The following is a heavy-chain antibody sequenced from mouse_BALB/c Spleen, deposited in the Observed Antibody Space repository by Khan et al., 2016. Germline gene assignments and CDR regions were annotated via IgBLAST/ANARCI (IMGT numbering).Heavy chain of an antibody. CDR2: INTETGEA. CDR1: GYTFTDYS. Sequence: QIQLVQSGPELKKPGETVKISCKASGYTFTDYSIHWVKQAPGKGFKWMGWINTETGEATYADDFKGRFAFSLETSASTAHFQIDNLKNEDTATYFCVRRDNIVPFAFWGQGTLVTVAA. CDR3: VRRDNIVPFAF. V-gene: IGHV9-2-1*01. J-gene: IGHJ3*01.